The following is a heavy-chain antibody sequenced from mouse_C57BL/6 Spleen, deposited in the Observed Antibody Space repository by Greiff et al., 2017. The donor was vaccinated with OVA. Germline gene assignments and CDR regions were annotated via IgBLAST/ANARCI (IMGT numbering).Heavy chain of an antibody. J-gene: IGHJ4*01. CDR1: GYSITSGYY. D-gene: IGHD1-1*01. CDR3: ARAPVVARDYAMDY. CDR2: ISYDGSN. V-gene: IGHV3-6*01. Sequence: ESGPGLVKPSQSLSLTCSVTGYSITSGYYWNWIRQFPGNKLEWMGYISYDGSNNYNPSLKNRISITRDTSKNQFFLKLNSVTTEDTATYYCARAPVVARDYAMDYWGQGTSVTVSS.